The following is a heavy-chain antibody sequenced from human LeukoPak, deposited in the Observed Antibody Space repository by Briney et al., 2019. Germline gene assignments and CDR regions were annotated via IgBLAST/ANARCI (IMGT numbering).Heavy chain of an antibody. CDR2: IIPIFGTA. J-gene: IGHJ4*02. CDR3: AREARERGYSGYDDY. Sequence: SVKVSCKASGGTFSSYANSWVRQAPGQGLEWMGRIIPIFGTANYAQKFQGRVTITTDESTSTAYMELSSLRSEDTAVYYCAREARERGYSGYDDYWGQGTLVTVSS. D-gene: IGHD5-12*01. CDR1: GGTFSSYA. V-gene: IGHV1-69*05.